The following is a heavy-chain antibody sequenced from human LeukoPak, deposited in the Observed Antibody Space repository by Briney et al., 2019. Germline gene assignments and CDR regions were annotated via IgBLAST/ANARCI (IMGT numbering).Heavy chain of an antibody. CDR1: GGSISSGGYY. J-gene: IGHJ4*02. CDR3: ARGAGGRDGSGSYYHFDY. Sequence: SQTLSLTCTVSGGSISSGGYYWSWIRQPPGKGLEWIGYIYHSGSTYYNPSLKSRVTISVDKSKNQFSLKLSSVTAADTAVYYCARGAGGRDGSGSYYHFDYWGQGTLVTVSS. D-gene: IGHD3-10*01. CDR2: IYHSGST. V-gene: IGHV4-30-2*01.